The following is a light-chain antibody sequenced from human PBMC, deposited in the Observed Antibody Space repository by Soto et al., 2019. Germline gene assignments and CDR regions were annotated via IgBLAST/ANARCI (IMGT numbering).Light chain of an antibody. J-gene: IGKJ5*01. CDR3: QQANSFPIT. Sequence: DVQMTQYPSSVSASVVDRFTITFLASHGISSWLAWYQQKPGKAPKLLIYAASSLQSGVPSRFSGSGSGTDFTPTISSLQPEDFATCYCQQANSFPITFGQGTRLEIK. CDR2: AAS. V-gene: IGKV1-12*01. CDR1: HGISSW.